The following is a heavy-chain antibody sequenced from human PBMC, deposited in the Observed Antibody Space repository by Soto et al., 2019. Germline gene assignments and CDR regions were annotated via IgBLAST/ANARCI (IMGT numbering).Heavy chain of an antibody. D-gene: IGHD6-13*01. Sequence: QVQLVESGGGVVQPGRSLRLSCAASGFTFSSYGMHWVRQAPGKGLEWVAVISYDGSNKYYADSVKGRFTISRDNSKNTLYLQMNSLRAEDTAVYYCAKLAAAGTRDPDYWGQGTLVTVSS. CDR3: AKLAAAGTRDPDY. J-gene: IGHJ4*02. CDR1: GFTFSSYG. CDR2: ISYDGSNK. V-gene: IGHV3-30*18.